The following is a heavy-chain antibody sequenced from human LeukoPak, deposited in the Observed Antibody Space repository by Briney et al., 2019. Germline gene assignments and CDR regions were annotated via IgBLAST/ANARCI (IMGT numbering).Heavy chain of an antibody. D-gene: IGHD3-16*01. V-gene: IGHV3-21*01. CDR3: ARDPTDLYYDY. J-gene: IGHJ4*02. CDR2: ISSSSSYI. CDR1: GFTFSSYA. Sequence: PGGSLRLSCAASGFTFSSYAMSWVRQAPGKGLEWVSSISSSSSYIYYADSVKGRFTISRDNAKNSLYLQMNSLRAEDTAVYYCARDPTDLYYDYWGQGTLVTVSS.